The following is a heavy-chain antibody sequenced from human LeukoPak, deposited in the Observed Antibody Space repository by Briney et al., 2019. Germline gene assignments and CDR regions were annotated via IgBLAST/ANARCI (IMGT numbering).Heavy chain of an antibody. CDR3: AKAGYYDSSGYFDY. J-gene: IGHJ4*02. CDR2: ISYDGSNK. Sequence: PGGSLRLSCAASGFTFSSYGMHWVRQAPGKGLEWVAVISYDGSNKYYADSVKGRFTISRGNSKNTLYLQMNSLRAEDTAVYYCAKAGYYDSSGYFDYWGQGTLVTVSS. V-gene: IGHV3-30*18. D-gene: IGHD3-22*01. CDR1: GFTFSSYG.